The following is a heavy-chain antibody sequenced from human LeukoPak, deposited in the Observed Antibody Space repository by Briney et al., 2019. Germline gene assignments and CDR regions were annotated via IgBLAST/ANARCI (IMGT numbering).Heavy chain of an antibody. CDR1: GFTVSSNY. D-gene: IGHD4-17*01. J-gene: IGHJ3*02. CDR3: AREATVTTGGSYAFDI. Sequence: GGSLRLSCAASGFTVSSNYMSWVRQAPGKGLEWVSVIYSGGSTYYADSVKGRFTISRDNSKSTLYLQMNSLRAEDTAVYYCAREATVTTGGSYAFDIWGQGTMVTVSS. V-gene: IGHV3-53*01. CDR2: IYSGGST.